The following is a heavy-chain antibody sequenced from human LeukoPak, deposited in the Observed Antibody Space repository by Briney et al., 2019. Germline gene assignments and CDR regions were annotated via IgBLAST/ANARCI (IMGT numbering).Heavy chain of an antibody. D-gene: IGHD3-3*01. J-gene: IGHJ4*02. CDR3: AREGGFYRPLDY. CDR2: VHLDGRT. CDR1: GASFSGYY. Sequence: SETLSLTCAVYGASFSGYYWSWIRQPPGKGLEWIGEVHLDGRTNYNPSLKSRLIMSVDLPENHISLKLTSVTAADTAVYYCAREGGFYRPLDYSGQGTLVTVSS. V-gene: IGHV4-34*10.